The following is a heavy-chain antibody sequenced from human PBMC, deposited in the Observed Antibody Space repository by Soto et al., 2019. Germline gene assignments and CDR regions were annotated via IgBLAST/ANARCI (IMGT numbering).Heavy chain of an antibody. V-gene: IGHV3-13*01. CDR1: GFTFSSYD. D-gene: IGHD3-3*01. Sequence: EVQLVESGGGLVQPGGSLRLSCAASGFTFSSYDMHWVRQATGKGLEWVSAIGTAGDTYYPGSVKGRFTISRENAKNSLYLQMNSLRAGDTAVYYCARSHPEGYYDFWSAPKGGMDVWGQGTTVTVSS. CDR3: ARSHPEGYYDFWSAPKGGMDV. J-gene: IGHJ6*02. CDR2: IGTAGDT.